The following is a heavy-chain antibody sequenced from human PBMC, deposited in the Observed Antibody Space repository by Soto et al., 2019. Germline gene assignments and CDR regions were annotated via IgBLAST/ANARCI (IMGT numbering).Heavy chain of an antibody. CDR1: GFTFDDYA. Sequence: PGGSLRLSCAAPGFTFDDYAMHWVRQAPGKGLEWVSGISWNSGSIGYADSVKGRFTISRDNAKNSLYLQMNSLRTEDTALYYCAKDRLGELSLRGSYYYYYGMDVWGQGTTVTVSS. V-gene: IGHV3-9*01. D-gene: IGHD3-16*02. CDR2: ISWNSGSI. CDR3: AKDRLGELSLRGSYYYYYGMDV. J-gene: IGHJ6*02.